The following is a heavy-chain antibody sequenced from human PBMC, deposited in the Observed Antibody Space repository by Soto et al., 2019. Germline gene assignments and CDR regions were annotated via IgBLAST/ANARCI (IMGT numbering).Heavy chain of an antibody. CDR1: GFTFDDYT. V-gene: IGHV3-43*01. J-gene: IGHJ6*02. CDR3: AKDTGGVGYCSSTSCYVGGGMDV. CDR2: ISWEGGST. Sequence: EVQLVESGGVVVQPGGSLRLSCEASGFTFDDYTMHRVGQAPGKGLEWVCLISWEGGSTYYADSVKGRFTISRDNSKNSLYLQMNSLRTEDTALYYCAKDTGGVGYCSSTSCYVGGGMDVWGQGTTVTVSS. D-gene: IGHD2-2*01.